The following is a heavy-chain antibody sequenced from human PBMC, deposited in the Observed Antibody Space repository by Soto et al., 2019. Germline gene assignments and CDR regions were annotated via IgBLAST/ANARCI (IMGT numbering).Heavy chain of an antibody. V-gene: IGHV3-23*01. Sequence: GGSLRLSCVTSGFSFSSHPMSWVRQAPGKGLEWVSGISGSGGSTYYADSVMARFTISRDNSKNTLYLQLNSLRDEDTAVYYCARGKTRYYAMDVWGHGTTVTVSS. CDR3: ARGKTRYYAMDV. CDR2: ISGSGGST. J-gene: IGHJ6*02. CDR1: GFSFSSHP.